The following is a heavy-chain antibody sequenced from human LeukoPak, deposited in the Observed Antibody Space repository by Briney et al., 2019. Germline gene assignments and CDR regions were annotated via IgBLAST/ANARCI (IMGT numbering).Heavy chain of an antibody. CDR2: ISWNSGSI. J-gene: IGHJ4*02. D-gene: IGHD4-17*01. CDR1: GFTFDDYA. V-gene: IGHV3-9*03. CDR3: AKDSNKMYGDFAIDY. Sequence: PGGSLRLSCAASGFTFDDYAMHWVRQAPGKGLEWVSGISWNSGSIGYAGSVKGRFTISRGNAKNSLYLQMNSLRAEDMAFYYCAKDSNKMYGDFAIDYWGRGTLVTVSS.